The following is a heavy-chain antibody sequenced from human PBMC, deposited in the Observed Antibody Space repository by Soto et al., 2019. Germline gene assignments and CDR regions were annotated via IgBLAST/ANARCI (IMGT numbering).Heavy chain of an antibody. CDR1: GDSITSYN. Sequence: PSETLSLTCTVSGDSITSYNWNWLRQPPGKALEWIGYVYSSGSTNYNPSLKSRVTISVDTSKNQFSLNLTSVTAADTAVYYCGPRGVVADPRGYWGQGTQVTVSS. J-gene: IGHJ4*02. D-gene: IGHD2-15*01. CDR3: GPRGVVADPRGY. CDR2: VYSSGST. V-gene: IGHV4-59*12.